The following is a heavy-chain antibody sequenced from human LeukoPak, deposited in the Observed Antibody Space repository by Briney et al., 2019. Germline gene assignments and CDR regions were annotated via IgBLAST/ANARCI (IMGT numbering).Heavy chain of an antibody. CDR2: INPNSGGT. V-gene: IGHV1-2*06. J-gene: IGHJ5*02. D-gene: IGHD6-19*01. CDR3: AREMQWLENWFDP. Sequence: ASVKVSCKASGYTFTGYYMHWVRQAPGQGLEWMGRINPNSGGTNYAQKFQGRVTMTRYTSISTAYMELSRLRSDDTAVYYCAREMQWLENWFDPWGQGTLVTVSS. CDR1: GYTFTGYY.